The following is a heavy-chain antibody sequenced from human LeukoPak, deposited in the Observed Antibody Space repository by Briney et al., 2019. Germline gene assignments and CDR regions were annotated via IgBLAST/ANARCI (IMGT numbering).Heavy chain of an antibody. Sequence: GGSLRLSCAASGFTFSSYRMHWVRQAPAKGLVWVSRINSDGSSTSYADSVKGRFTISRDNAKNTLYLQMNSLRAEDTAVYYCARDGEGYSSGWYGQTHWFDPWGQGTLVTVSS. J-gene: IGHJ5*02. CDR2: INSDGSST. V-gene: IGHV3-74*01. D-gene: IGHD6-19*01. CDR1: GFTFSSYR. CDR3: ARDGEGYSSGWYGQTHWFDP.